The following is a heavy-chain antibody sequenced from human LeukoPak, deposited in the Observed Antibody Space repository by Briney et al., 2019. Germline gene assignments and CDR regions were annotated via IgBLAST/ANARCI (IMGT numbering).Heavy chain of an antibody. CDR2: IYYSGST. D-gene: IGHD5-12*01. J-gene: IGHJ4*02. Sequence: SETLSLTCTVSGGSISSYYWSWIRQPPGKGLEWIGYIYYSGSTNYNPSLKSRVTISVDTSKNQFSLKLSSVTAADTAMYYCARVSGYDWESFYDYWGQGSLVTVSS. CDR3: ARVSGYDWESFYDY. V-gene: IGHV4-59*01. CDR1: GGSISSYY.